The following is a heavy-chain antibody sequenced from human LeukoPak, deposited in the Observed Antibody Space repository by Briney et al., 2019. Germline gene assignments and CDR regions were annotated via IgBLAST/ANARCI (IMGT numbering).Heavy chain of an antibody. J-gene: IGHJ6*03. V-gene: IGHV4-39*01. Sequence: SETLSLTCSVSGGSISRNSYYWGWIRQPPGKGLEWIGNMDYSGITYYNPSLKSRVAISVDTSMNEFSLKLSSVTAADTAVYYCARTDTRYYYYMDVWGKGTTVTISS. CDR3: ARTDTRYYYYMDV. CDR2: MDYSGIT. D-gene: IGHD5-18*01. CDR1: GGSISRNSYY.